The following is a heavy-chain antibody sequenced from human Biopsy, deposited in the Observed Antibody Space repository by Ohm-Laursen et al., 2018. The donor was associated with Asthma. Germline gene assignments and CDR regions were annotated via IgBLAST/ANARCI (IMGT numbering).Heavy chain of an antibody. CDR1: GFTVSTNG. CDR2: IYSGGTS. J-gene: IGHJ4*02. CDR3: ARGDNSNWSHYYFDY. D-gene: IGHD2/OR15-2a*01. Sequence: SLRLSCAASGFTVSTNGMSWVRQPPGKGLEWVSVIYSGGTSHTADSVRGRFTISRDYSKNTLYLQMHSLRAEDTAVYYCARGDNSNWSHYYFDYWGQGTLVTVSS. V-gene: IGHV3-53*01.